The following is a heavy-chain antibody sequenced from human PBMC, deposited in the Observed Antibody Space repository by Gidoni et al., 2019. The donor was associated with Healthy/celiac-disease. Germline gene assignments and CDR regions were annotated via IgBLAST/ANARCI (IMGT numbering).Heavy chain of an antibody. Sequence: QVQLQESGPGLVKPSETLSRNCTVSGGSISSYYWSWIRQPPGKGLDWIGYIYSSGSTNYNPSLKSRVTISVDTSKNQFSLKLSSVTAADTAVYYCARQHGSGSYYYGGNWFDPWGQGTLVTVSS. D-gene: IGHD3-10*01. CDR2: IYSSGST. CDR3: ARQHGSGSYYYGGNWFDP. J-gene: IGHJ5*02. CDR1: GGSISSYY. V-gene: IGHV4-59*08.